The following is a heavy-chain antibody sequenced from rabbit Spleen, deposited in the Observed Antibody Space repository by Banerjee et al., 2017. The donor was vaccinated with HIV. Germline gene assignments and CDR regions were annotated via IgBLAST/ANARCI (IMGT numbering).Heavy chain of an antibody. J-gene: IGHJ6*01. D-gene: IGHD4-1*01. CDR3: ARDLDGVIGWNFGW. V-gene: IGHV1S40*01. Sequence: QSLEESGGDLVKPGASLTLTCTASGFSFSSSYWICWVRQAPGKGLEWIGYIDPVFGITYYASWVKGRFTISKTSSTTVTLQMTSLTAADTATYFCARDLDGVIGWNFGWWGPGTLVTVS. CDR1: GFSFSSSYW. CDR2: IDPVFGIT.